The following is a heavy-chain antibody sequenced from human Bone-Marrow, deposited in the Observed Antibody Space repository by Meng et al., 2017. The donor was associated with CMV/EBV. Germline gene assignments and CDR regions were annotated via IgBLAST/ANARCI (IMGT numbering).Heavy chain of an antibody. CDR3: ARVGKRPAAVEKGHFDY. Sequence: GESLKISCAASEFTFSKYWMSWVRQAPGKGLEWVANIKQDGSEKYYVDSVKGRFTISRDNAKNSLFLQMNSLRAEDTAVYHCARVGKRPAAVEKGHFDYWGQGTLVTVSS. J-gene: IGHJ4*02. V-gene: IGHV3-7*01. CDR1: EFTFSKYW. D-gene: IGHD2-2*01. CDR2: IKQDGSEK.